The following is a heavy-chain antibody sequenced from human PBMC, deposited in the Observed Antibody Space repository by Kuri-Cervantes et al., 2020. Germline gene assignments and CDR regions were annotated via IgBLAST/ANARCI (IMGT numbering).Heavy chain of an antibody. J-gene: IGHJ3*02. CDR2: ISYDGSNK. CDR1: GFTCSSYA. Sequence: GESLKISCAASGFTCSSYAMHWVRQAPGKGLEWVAVISYDGSNKYYADSVKGRFTISRDNAKNSLHLQMNSLRAEDTAVYYCARDDGVITMIVEDFHDAFDIWGQGTMVTVSS. CDR3: ARDDGVITMIVEDFHDAFDI. D-gene: IGHD3-22*01. V-gene: IGHV3-30-3*01.